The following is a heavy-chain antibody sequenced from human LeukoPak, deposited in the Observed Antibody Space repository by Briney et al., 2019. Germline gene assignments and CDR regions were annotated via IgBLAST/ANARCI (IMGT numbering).Heavy chain of an antibody. J-gene: IGHJ6*02. Sequence: GGSLRLSCAASGFTFSSSWMRWVRQAPGKGLEWVANIKQDGSEKYYVDSVKGRFTISRDNAKNSLYLQMNSLRAEDTAVYYCASASPYYYGIDVWGQGTTVTVSS. CDR3: ASASPYYYGIDV. CDR1: GFTFSSSW. V-gene: IGHV3-7*01. CDR2: IKQDGSEK.